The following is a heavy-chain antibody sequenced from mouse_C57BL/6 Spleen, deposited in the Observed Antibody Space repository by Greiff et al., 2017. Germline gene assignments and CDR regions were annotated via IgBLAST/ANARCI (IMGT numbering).Heavy chain of an antibody. D-gene: IGHD1-1*01. CDR3: ARSEYYGSPAWFAY. V-gene: IGHV1-82*01. J-gene: IGHJ3*01. CDR2: IYPGDGDT. CDR1: GYAFSSSW. Sequence: QVQLQQSGPELVKPGASVKISCKASGYAFSSSWMNWVKQRPGKGLEWIGRIYPGDGDTNYNGKFKGKATLTADKSSSTAYMQLSSLTSEDSAVYFWARSEYYGSPAWFAYWGQGTLVTVSA.